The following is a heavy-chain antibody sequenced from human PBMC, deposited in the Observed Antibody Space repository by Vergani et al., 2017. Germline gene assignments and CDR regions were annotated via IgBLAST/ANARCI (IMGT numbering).Heavy chain of an antibody. D-gene: IGHD1-26*01. CDR2: FDPEDGET. CDR3: ATGIRYSGSYSGAFDI. CDR1: GYTLTELS. V-gene: IGHV1-24*01. J-gene: IGHJ3*02. Sequence: QVQLVQSGAEVKKPGASVKVSCKVSGYTLTELSMHWVRQAPGKGLEWMGGFDPEDGETIYAQKFQGRVTMTEDTSTDTAYMELSSLRSEDTAVYYWATGIRYSGSYSGAFDIWGQGTMVTVSS.